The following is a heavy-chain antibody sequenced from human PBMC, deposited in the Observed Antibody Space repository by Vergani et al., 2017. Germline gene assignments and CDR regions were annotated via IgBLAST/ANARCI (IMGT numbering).Heavy chain of an antibody. CDR2: ISGSGGST. Sequence: EVQLVESGGGLVQPGRSLRLSCAASGFTFDDYAMHWVRQAPGKGLEWVSGISGSGGSTYYADSVKGRFTISRDNSKNTLYLQMNSLRAEDTAVYYCAEDSRITMVRGVIFDANWFDPWGQGTLVTVSS. CDR1: GFTFDDYA. J-gene: IGHJ5*02. V-gene: IGHV3-23*04. CDR3: AEDSRITMVRGVIFDANWFDP. D-gene: IGHD3-10*01.